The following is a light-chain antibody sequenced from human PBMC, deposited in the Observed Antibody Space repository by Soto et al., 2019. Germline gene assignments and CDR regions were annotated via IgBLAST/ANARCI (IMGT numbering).Light chain of an antibody. J-gene: IGLJ1*01. CDR1: SSDVGGYNY. Sequence: QSALTQPASVSGSPGQSITISCTGTSSDVGGYNYVSWYQQHPGKAPKLMIYDVSNRPSGVSNRFSGSKSGNTDSLTISGLQAEDEADYYCSSYTSSSTHVFGPGTKVTVL. CDR3: SSYTSSSTHV. V-gene: IGLV2-14*01. CDR2: DVS.